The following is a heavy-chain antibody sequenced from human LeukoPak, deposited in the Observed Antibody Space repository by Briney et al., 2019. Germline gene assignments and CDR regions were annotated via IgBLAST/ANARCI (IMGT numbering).Heavy chain of an antibody. V-gene: IGHV3-23*01. CDR3: AKGSGYSYVNFDY. CDR2: ISGSGGST. Sequence: GGSLRLSCAASGFTFSSYAMSWVRQAPGKGLEWVSAISGSGGSTYYAYSVKGRFTISRDNSKNTLYLQMNSLRAEDTAVYYCAKGSGYSYVNFDYWGQGTLVTVSS. CDR1: GFTFSSYA. D-gene: IGHD5-18*01. J-gene: IGHJ4*02.